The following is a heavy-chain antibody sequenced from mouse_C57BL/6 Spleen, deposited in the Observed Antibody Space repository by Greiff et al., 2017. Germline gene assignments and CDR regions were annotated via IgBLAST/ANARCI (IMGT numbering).Heavy chain of an antibody. Sequence: QVQLQQSGAELARPGASVKLSCKASGYTFTSYGISWVKQRTGQGLEWIGEIYPRSGNTYYNEKFKGKATLTVAKSSSTAYMELRSLTSEDSAVYFCAGDYNYDYAMDYWGQGTSVTVSS. J-gene: IGHJ4*01. CDR2: IYPRSGNT. V-gene: IGHV1-81*01. D-gene: IGHD2-12*01. CDR1: GYTFTSYG. CDR3: AGDYNYDYAMDY.